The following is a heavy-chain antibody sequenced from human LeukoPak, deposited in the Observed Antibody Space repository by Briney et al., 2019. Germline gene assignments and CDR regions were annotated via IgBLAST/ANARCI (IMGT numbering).Heavy chain of an antibody. Sequence: GGSLRLSCAASGFTFSSYSMNWVRQAPGKGLEWVSSISRSSSYIYYADSVKGRFTISRDNAKNSLYLQMNSLRAEDTAVYYCAIVYRITMVRGVIIRDYWGQGTLVTVSS. CDR1: GFTFSSYS. V-gene: IGHV3-21*01. J-gene: IGHJ4*02. D-gene: IGHD3-10*01. CDR3: AIVYRITMVRGVIIRDY. CDR2: ISRSSSYI.